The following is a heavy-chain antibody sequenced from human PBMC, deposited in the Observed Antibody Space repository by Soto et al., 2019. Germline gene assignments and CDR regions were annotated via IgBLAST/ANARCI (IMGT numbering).Heavy chain of an antibody. CDR3: ARDRTLYYYDSSGSRRNAFDI. CDR2: IIPIFGTA. J-gene: IGHJ3*02. CDR1: GGTFSSYA. Sequence: QVQLVQSGAEVKKPGSSVKVSCKASGGTFSSYAISWVRQAPGQGLEWMGGIIPIFGTANYAQKFQGRVTITADESTSTAYMELSSLRSEDTAVYYCARDRTLYYYDSSGSRRNAFDIWGQGTIVTVSS. V-gene: IGHV1-69*01. D-gene: IGHD3-22*01.